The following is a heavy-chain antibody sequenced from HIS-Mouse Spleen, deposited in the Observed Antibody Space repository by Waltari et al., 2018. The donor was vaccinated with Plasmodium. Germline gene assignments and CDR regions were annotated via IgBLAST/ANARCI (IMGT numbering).Heavy chain of an antibody. CDR3: ASSWYWYFDL. CDR2: IKQDGSEK. D-gene: IGHD6-13*01. CDR1: GFPFSTYW. J-gene: IGHJ2*01. V-gene: IGHV3-7*01. Sequence: EVQLVESGGGLVQPGGSLSLSCAASGFPFSTYWMSWVRQAPWKGREWVANIKQDGSEKYYVDSVKGRFTISRDNAKNSLYLQMNSLRAEDTAVYYCASSWYWYFDLWGRGTLVTVSS.